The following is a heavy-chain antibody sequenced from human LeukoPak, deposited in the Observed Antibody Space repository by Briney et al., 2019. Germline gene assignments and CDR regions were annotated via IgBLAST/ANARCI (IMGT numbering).Heavy chain of an antibody. CDR1: GFTFTIYW. CDR3: AREGYSPY. J-gene: IGHJ4*02. D-gene: IGHD6-13*01. CDR2: ISSSSSTI. Sequence: GGSLRLSCAASGFTFTIYWMTWVRQAPGKGLEWVSYISSSSSTIYYADSVKGRFTISRDNAKNSLYLQMNSLRADDTAVYYCAREGYSPYWGQGTLVTVSS. V-gene: IGHV3-48*01.